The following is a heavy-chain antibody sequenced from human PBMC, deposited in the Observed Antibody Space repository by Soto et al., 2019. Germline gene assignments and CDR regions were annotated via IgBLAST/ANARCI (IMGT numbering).Heavy chain of an antibody. V-gene: IGHV1-69*01. CDR2: IIPVFQTA. D-gene: IGHD3-22*01. Sequence: QEQLVQSGAEVKKPGSSVKVSCKASGALFSSYPISWVRQVPGQGLEWMGGIIPVFQTAYYTQRFQGRVTINADESTNTAYMELSSLRSEDTAIYYCARGGSGYTWFNEFWGQGTLVTVSS. CDR3: ARGGSGYTWFNEF. J-gene: IGHJ4*02. CDR1: GALFSSYP.